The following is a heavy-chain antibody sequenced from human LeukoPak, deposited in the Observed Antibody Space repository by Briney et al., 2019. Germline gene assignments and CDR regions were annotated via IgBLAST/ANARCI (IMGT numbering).Heavy chain of an antibody. CDR2: ISGGGDST. V-gene: IGHV3-23*01. D-gene: IGHD3-10*01. Sequence: GGSLRLSCAASGFTFSSDAMTWVRQAPGKGLEWVSAISGGGDSTHYTDFVKGRFTISRDNSKNTLYLQMNSLRAEDTAVYYCAKGYYSSGCSLSAFDYWGQGTLVTVSS. CDR3: AKGYYSSGCSLSAFDY. J-gene: IGHJ4*02. CDR1: GFTFSSDA.